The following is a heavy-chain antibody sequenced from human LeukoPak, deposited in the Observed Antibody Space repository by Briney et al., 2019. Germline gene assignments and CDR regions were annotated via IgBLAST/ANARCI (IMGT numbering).Heavy chain of an antibody. D-gene: IGHD3-10*01. Sequence: SQTLFLTCTVSGASISSGGYYWSWIRQHPGKGLEWIGFIYSSGFTYYNPSLKSRVAISVDTSENQLSLKLSSVTAADTAVYYCARGNYYYGDYWGQGTLVTVSS. CDR2: IYSSGFT. CDR1: GASISSGGYY. V-gene: IGHV4-31*03. CDR3: ARGNYYYGDY. J-gene: IGHJ4*02.